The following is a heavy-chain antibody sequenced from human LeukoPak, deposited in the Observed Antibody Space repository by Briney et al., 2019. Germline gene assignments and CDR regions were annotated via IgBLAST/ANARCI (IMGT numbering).Heavy chain of an antibody. CDR1: GFTFSSYS. CDR3: AREGPVAGSFDY. Sequence: GGSLRLSCAASGFTFSSYSMNWVRQAPGKGLEWVSYISSSGSTIYYADSVKGRFTISRDNAKNSLYLQMNSLRAEDTAVYYCAREGPVAGSFDYWGQGTLVTVSS. J-gene: IGHJ4*02. D-gene: IGHD6-19*01. V-gene: IGHV3-48*04. CDR2: ISSSGSTI.